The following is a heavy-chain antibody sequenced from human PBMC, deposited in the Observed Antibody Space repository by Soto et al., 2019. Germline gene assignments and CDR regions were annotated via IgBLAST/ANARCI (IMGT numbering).Heavy chain of an antibody. Sequence: SETLSLTCAVYGGSFSGYYWSWIRQPPGKGLEWIGEINHSGSTNYNPSLKSRVTISVDTSKNQFSLKLSSVTAADTAVYYCAREQKVRGAPDYRGQGTLVTVS. J-gene: IGHJ4*02. CDR3: AREQKVRGAPDY. D-gene: IGHD3-10*01. CDR2: INHSGST. CDR1: GGSFSGYY. V-gene: IGHV4-34*01.